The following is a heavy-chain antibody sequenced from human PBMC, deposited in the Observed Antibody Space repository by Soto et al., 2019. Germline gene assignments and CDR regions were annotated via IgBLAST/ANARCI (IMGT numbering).Heavy chain of an antibody. D-gene: IGHD2-21*01. V-gene: IGHV2-5*02. J-gene: IGHJ4*02. CDR3: ARLVAAGITYYFDS. CDR2: IYWDHDK. CDR1: AFSLSTSGVG. Sequence: QITLKESGPTLVKPTQTLTLTCTFSAFSLSTSGVGVGWIRQPPGKALEWLTFIYWDHDKRYSPSLKSRLTSTKDTSKNQLVLTMTNMDPVDTATYYCARLVAAGITYYFDSWGQGTLVTVSS.